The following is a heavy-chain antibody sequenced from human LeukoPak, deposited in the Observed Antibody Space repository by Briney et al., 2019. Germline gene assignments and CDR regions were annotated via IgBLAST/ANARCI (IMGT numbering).Heavy chain of an antibody. J-gene: IGHJ4*02. Sequence: GGSLRLSCVASGFTFSSYAMSWVRQAPGKGLEWVSVVSGSGITTYYADSVKGRFTISRDNSKNTLYLQMNSLRAEDTAVYYCAKDLSSSHVSEYFDYWGQGTLVTVSS. CDR3: AKDLSSSHVSEYFDY. V-gene: IGHV3-23*01. D-gene: IGHD6-6*01. CDR2: VSGSGITT. CDR1: GFTFSSYA.